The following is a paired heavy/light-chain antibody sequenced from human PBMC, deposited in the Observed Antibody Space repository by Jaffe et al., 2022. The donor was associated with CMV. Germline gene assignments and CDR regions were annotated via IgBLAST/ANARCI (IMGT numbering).Light chain of an antibody. Sequence: DIVMTQSPDSLAVSLGERATINCKSSQSVLYSSNNKNYLGWYQQKPGQPPKLLIYWASTRESGVPDRFSGSGSGTDFTLTISSLQAEDVAVYYCQQYYSIPRTFGQGTKVEIK. CDR3: QQYYSIPRT. CDR1: QSVLYSSNNKNY. J-gene: IGKJ1*01. V-gene: IGKV4-1*01. CDR2: WAS.
Heavy chain of an antibody. CDR3: AKDQSPSSSWYSVYYYYVMDV. J-gene: IGHJ6*02. CDR2: ISGSGGST. V-gene: IGHV3-23*01. Sequence: EMQLLESGGGLVQPGGSLRLSCAASGFTFSSYAMTWVRQAPGKGLEWVSTISGSGGSTKYADSVKGRFTISRDNSKNTLYLQMNSLRAEDTAVYYCAKDQSPSSSWYSVYYYYVMDVWGQGTTVTVSS. CDR1: GFTFSSYA. D-gene: IGHD6-13*01.